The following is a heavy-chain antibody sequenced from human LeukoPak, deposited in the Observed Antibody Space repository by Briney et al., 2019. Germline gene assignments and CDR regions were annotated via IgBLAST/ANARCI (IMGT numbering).Heavy chain of an antibody. D-gene: IGHD3-10*01. CDR3: VRDHYGSRRHNWFDP. J-gene: IGHJ5*02. V-gene: IGHV4-59*12. CDR1: GGSISSYY. CDR2: IYYDGST. Sequence: SETLSLTCTVSGGSISSYYWSWIRQPPGKGLEWIGSIYYDGSTFYNPSLESRVTISVDTSKNQFSLKLSSVTAADTAVYYCVRDHYGSRRHNWFDPWGQGTLVTVSS.